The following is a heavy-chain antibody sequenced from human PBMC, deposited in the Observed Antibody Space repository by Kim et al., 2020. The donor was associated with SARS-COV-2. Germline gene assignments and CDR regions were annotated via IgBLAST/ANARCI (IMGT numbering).Heavy chain of an antibody. CDR3: ARDADTTGTYWYFDL. Sequence: GGSLRLSCAASGFTLSYYGMHWVRQAPGKGLEWVVTIWSDGSNKYYVDSVEGRFAISRDTSKSTVFLQMNSLRAEDTAVYYCARDADTTGTYWYFDLWGR. J-gene: IGHJ2*01. CDR1: GFTLSYYG. CDR2: IWSDGSNK. V-gene: IGHV3-33*01. D-gene: IGHD1-1*01.